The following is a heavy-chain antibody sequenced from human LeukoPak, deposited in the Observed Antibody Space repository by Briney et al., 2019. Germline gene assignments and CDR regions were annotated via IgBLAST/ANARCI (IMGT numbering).Heavy chain of an antibody. V-gene: IGHV1-69*05. D-gene: IGHD4-17*01. CDR3: ARDLADGDSQGCYMDV. J-gene: IGHJ6*03. CDR2: IIPIFGTA. CDR1: GGTFSSYA. Sequence: SVKVSCKASGGTFSSYAISWVRQAPGQGLEWMGRIIPIFGTANYAQKFQGRVTITTDESTSTAYMELSSLRSEDTAVYYCARDLADGDSQGCYMDVWGKGTTVTVSS.